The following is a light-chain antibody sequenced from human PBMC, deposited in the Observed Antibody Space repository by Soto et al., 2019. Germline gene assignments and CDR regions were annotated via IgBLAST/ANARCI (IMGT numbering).Light chain of an antibody. CDR2: SSN. V-gene: IGLV1-44*01. Sequence: QSVLTQPPSASGTPGQSVTISCSGSTSNIGSYTVNWYQQLPGTAPKLLIYSSNQRPSGVPDRFSGSKSGTSASLDISGLQSEDEAPYYCAAWDDSRSGVVFGGGTKLTVL. CDR3: AAWDDSRSGVV. J-gene: IGLJ2*01. CDR1: TSNIGSYT.